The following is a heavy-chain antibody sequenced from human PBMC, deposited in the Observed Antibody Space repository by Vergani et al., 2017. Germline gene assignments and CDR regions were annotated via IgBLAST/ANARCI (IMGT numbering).Heavy chain of an antibody. D-gene: IGHD3-9*01. CDR2: IYHSGST. J-gene: IGHJ3*02. CDR1: GGSISSGGYS. Sequence: QLQLQESGSGLVKPSQTLSLTCAVSGGSISSGGYSWSWIRQPPGKGLEWIGEIYHSGSTNYNPSLKSRVTISVDKSKNQFSLKLSSVTAADTAVYYCARVLRYFDWSQVGAFDIWGQGTMVTVSS. V-gene: IGHV4-30-2*01. CDR3: ARVLRYFDWSQVGAFDI.